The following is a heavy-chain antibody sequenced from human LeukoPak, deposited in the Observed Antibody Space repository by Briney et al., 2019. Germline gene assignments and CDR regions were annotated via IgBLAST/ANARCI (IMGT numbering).Heavy chain of an antibody. CDR2: INPYSGDT. CDR3: ARDHPDYYGSGTIFDY. Sequence: ASVKVSCKASGYSFTGYYIHWVRQAPGQGLAWMGWINPYSGDTTYAQKFQGRVTMTRDMSTSTVYMELNSLRAEDTAVYYCARDHPDYYGSGTIFDYWGQGTLVTVSS. V-gene: IGHV1-2*02. CDR1: GYSFTGYY. D-gene: IGHD3-10*01. J-gene: IGHJ4*02.